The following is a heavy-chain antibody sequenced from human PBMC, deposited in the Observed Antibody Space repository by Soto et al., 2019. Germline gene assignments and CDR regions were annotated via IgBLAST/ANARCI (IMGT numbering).Heavy chain of an antibody. CDR1: GGTFSSYT. J-gene: IGHJ4*02. Sequence: QVQLVQSGAEVKKPGSSVKVSCKASGGTFSSYTISWVRQAPGQGLEWMGRIIPILGIANYAQKFQGRVTITADKSTRPASMELSSLRSEDTAVYYCAREEYYYGSGAFFDYWGQGTLVTVSS. CDR2: IIPILGIA. D-gene: IGHD3-10*01. CDR3: AREEYYYGSGAFFDY. V-gene: IGHV1-69*08.